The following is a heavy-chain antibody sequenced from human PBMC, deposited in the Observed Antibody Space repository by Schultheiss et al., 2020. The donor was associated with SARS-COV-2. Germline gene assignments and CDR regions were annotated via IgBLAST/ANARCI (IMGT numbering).Heavy chain of an antibody. CDR3: ARGPQPDCTNGVCWTDY. CDR2: IYHSGST. Sequence: LRLSCAVSGGSISSGGYSWSWIRQPPGKGLEWIGYIYHSGSTNYNPSLKSRVTISVDTSKNQFSLKLSSVTAADTAVYYCARGPQPDCTNGVCWTDYWGQGTLVTVSS. J-gene: IGHJ4*02. CDR1: GGSISSGGYS. D-gene: IGHD2-8*01. V-gene: IGHV4-30-2*01.